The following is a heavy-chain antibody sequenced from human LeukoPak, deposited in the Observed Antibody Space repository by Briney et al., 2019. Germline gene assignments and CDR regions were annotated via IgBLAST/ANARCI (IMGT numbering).Heavy chain of an antibody. CDR2: INPNSGGT. CDR1: GYTFTGYY. CDR3: ARLVCSSTSCHLDY. Sequence: ASVKVSCKASGYTFTGYYMHWVRQAPGQGLEWMGWINPNSGGTNYAQKFQGRVTMTRDTPISTAYMELSRLRSDDTAVYYCARLVCSSTSCHLDYWGQGTLVTVPS. D-gene: IGHD2-2*01. V-gene: IGHV1-2*02. J-gene: IGHJ4*02.